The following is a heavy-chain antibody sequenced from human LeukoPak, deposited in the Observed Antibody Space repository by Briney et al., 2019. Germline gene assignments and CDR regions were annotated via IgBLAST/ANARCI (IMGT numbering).Heavy chain of an antibody. CDR1: GFIFSSYG. CDR2: ISSSGSSI. Sequence: GGSLGLSCAASGFIFSSYGMSWVRQAPGKGLEWVSYISSSGSSIYYADSVKGRFTISRDNAKNSLYLQMNSLRAEDTVVYYCARDGYNPRYGSGSYFVNSWFDPWGQGTLVIVSS. V-gene: IGHV3-48*03. D-gene: IGHD3-10*01. CDR3: ARDGYNPRYGSGSYFVNSWFDP. J-gene: IGHJ5*02.